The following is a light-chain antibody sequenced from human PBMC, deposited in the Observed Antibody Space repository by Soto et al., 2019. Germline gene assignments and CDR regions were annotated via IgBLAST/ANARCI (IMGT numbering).Light chain of an antibody. J-gene: IGKJ2*01. Sequence: ESVLTQSPATLSLSPGERATVSCTASQSVGSDLVWYQHKPGQPPRLLIYDASKRASGIPARFSGSGSGTDFSLTVINLEPEDFAVYYCQHRSNWPGTFGQGTKVDI. CDR2: DAS. V-gene: IGKV3-11*01. CDR1: QSVGSD. CDR3: QHRSNWPGT.